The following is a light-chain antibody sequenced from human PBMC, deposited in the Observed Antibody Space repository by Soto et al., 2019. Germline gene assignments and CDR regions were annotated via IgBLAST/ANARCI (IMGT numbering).Light chain of an antibody. Sequence: EIVLTQSPAILSLSPGERATLYCRASQGFSNYLAWYQQKPGQAPRLLIYEASNRATGIPARFSGSGRGTDCTLTISSLDPEDFAVYYCQHRSNFGGGTQLEIK. J-gene: IGKJ4*01. CDR1: QGFSNY. CDR2: EAS. V-gene: IGKV3D-11*01. CDR3: QHRSN.